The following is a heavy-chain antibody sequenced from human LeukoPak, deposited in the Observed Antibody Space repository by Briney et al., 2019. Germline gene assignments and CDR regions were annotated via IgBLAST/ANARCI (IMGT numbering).Heavy chain of an antibody. CDR1: GGSLSSSSYS. CDR3: ARHRWLRGYNWFDP. CDR2: IYYSGTT. J-gene: IGHJ5*02. D-gene: IGHD5-12*01. V-gene: IGHV4-39*01. Sequence: SETLSLTCTVSGGSLSSSSYSWGWVRQPPGKGLEWVANIYYSGTTYYNPSLKSRLTISGDTSMNHFSLNLSSVTAADTAVYYCARHRWLRGYNWFDPWGQGTLVTVSS.